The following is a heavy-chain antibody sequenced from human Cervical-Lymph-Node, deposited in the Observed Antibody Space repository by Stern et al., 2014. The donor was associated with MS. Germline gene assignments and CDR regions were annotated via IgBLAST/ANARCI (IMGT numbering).Heavy chain of an antibody. D-gene: IGHD1-1*01. V-gene: IGHV1-18*04. Sequence: QVQLVQSGPEVKKPRASPPVSCTASGFTLPPSPVTSLPQAPAPGLARTRCTSVYNGGTNYAQKYQGRVSMTTDTSASTAYMELRSLRPDDTAVYYCARRTAIGRQNWFDPWGQGTLVTVS. J-gene: IGHJ5*02. CDR2: TSVYNGGT. CDR3: ARRTAIGRQNWFDP. CDR1: GFTLPPSP.